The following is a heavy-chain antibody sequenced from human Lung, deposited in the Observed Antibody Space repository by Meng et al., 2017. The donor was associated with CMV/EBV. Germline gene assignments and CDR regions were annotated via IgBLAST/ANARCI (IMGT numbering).Heavy chain of an antibody. CDR1: GFTVSSEY. V-gene: IGHV3-66*02. CDR2: IHSGGST. D-gene: IGHD3-3*01. J-gene: IGHJ6*02. Sequence: GGSXRLXXAASGFTVSSEYLTWVRQAPGKGLEWVSVIHSGGSTYYADSVKGRFTISRDNSKNTLYLQMNSLRTEDTAVYYCARDMYWSQSYHGVDVWGHGTTVTVSS. CDR3: ARDMYWSQSYHGVDV.